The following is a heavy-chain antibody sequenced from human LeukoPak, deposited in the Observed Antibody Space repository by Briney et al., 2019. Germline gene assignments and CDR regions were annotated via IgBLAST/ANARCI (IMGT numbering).Heavy chain of an antibody. CDR3: ARIGSSGVDY. CDR2: ISSSGTST. J-gene: IGHJ4*02. D-gene: IGHD6-19*01. CDR1: GFTFSSFS. V-gene: IGHV3-21*01. Sequence: GGSLRLSCAASGFTFSSFSVNWVRQAPGKGLGWVSSISSSGTSTYYADSVKGRFTISRDNAKNSLYLQMNSLRAEDTALYYCARIGSSGVDYWGQGTLVTVSS.